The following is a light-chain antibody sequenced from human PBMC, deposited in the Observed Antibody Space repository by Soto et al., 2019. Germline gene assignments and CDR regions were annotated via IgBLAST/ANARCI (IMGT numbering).Light chain of an antibody. CDR3: QRYSDWPPWT. Sequence: EIVMTQSPATLSVSPGERATLSCRASQSVSSKLAWYQQKPGQAPRLVIYDASIRATGIPDRFVGSGSGTEFTITITSLQSEDFAVYYCQRYSDWPPWTFGQGTKVEI. J-gene: IGKJ1*01. V-gene: IGKV3-15*01. CDR1: QSVSSK. CDR2: DAS.